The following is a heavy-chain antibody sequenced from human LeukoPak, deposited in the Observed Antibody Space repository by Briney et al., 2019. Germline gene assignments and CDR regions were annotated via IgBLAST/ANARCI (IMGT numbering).Heavy chain of an antibody. CDR1: GFTFSSFA. CDR3: ARDNGYCTNGVCYNNWFDP. D-gene: IGHD2-8*01. J-gene: IGHJ5*02. Sequence: GGSLRLSCAASGFTFSSFAMHWVRQAPGKGLAWVAVISYGGSNKYYADSVRGRFTSYRDNSKNTLYLQMNSLRAEDTAVYYCARDNGYCTNGVCYNNWFDPWGQGTLVTVSS. V-gene: IGHV3-30*04. CDR2: ISYGGSNK.